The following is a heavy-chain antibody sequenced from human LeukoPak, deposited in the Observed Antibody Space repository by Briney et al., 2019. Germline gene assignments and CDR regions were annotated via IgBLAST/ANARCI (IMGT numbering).Heavy chain of an antibody. CDR2: ISAYNGNT. Sequence: APVKVSCKASGYTFTSYGISWVRQAPGQGLEWMGWISAYNGNTNYAQKLQGRVTMTTDTSTSTAYMELRSLRSDDTAVYYCARDYYSTSSRAYYYYMDVWGKGTTVAVSS. CDR1: GYTFTSYG. V-gene: IGHV1-18*01. J-gene: IGHJ6*03. D-gene: IGHD2-2*01. CDR3: ARDYYSTSSRAYYYYMDV.